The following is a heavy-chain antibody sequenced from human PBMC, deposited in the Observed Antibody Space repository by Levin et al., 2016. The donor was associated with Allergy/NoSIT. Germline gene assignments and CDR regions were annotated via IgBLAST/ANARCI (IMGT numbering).Heavy chain of an antibody. Sequence: VRQAPGKGLEWVSVIYSGGSTYYADSVKGRFTISRDNSKNTLYLQMNSLRAEDTAVYYCARAPQDDILTGYYHSHFDYWGQGTLVTVSS. J-gene: IGHJ4*02. V-gene: IGHV3-66*01. CDR3: ARAPQDDILTGYYHSHFDY. D-gene: IGHD3-9*01. CDR2: IYSGGST.